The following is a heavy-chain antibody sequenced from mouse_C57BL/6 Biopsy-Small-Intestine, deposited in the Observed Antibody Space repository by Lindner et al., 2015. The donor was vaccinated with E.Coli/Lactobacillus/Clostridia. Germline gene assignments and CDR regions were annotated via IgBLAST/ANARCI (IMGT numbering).Heavy chain of an antibody. J-gene: IGHJ4*01. D-gene: IGHD1-1*02. Sequence: SVKVSCKASGYSFTSYGISWVRQAPGQGLEWMGWISAYNGNTKYARKLQGRVTMTRDTSTSTAYMDLRSLRSDDTAVYYCARDHYYDPRGPIDYWGLGTLVTVSS. CDR3: ARDHYYDPRGPIDY. V-gene: IGHV1-66*01. CDR1: GYSFTSYG. CDR2: ISAYNGNT.